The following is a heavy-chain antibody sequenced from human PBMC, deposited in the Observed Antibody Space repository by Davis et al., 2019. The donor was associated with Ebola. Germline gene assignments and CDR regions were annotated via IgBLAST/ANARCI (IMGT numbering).Heavy chain of an antibody. D-gene: IGHD2-15*01. J-gene: IGHJ6*02. CDR2: ISAYNGNT. CDR3: AKVLFKTVVAATIVYYYGMDV. CDR1: GYTFTSYG. V-gene: IGHV1-18*01. Sequence: AASVKVSCKASGYTFTSYGISWVRQAPGQGLEWMGWISAYNGNTNYAQKLQGRVTMTTDTSTSTAYMELRSLRSDDTAVYYCAKVLFKTVVAATIVYYYGMDVWGQGTTVTVSS.